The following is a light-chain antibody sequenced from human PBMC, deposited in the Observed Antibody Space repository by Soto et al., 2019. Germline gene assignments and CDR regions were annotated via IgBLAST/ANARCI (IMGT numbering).Light chain of an antibody. CDR2: DVT. V-gene: IGLV2-14*01. J-gene: IGLJ1*01. CDR1: NRDVGAYNY. Sequence: LTPPASLSEAPGQSITLSRPGTNRDVGAYNYVSWYQQHPGKAPKLMVYDVTNRPSGVSDRFSGSKSGNTASLTISGLQAEDEADYFCRYHSNITPYVFGTGTKVTVL. CDR3: RYHSNITPYV.